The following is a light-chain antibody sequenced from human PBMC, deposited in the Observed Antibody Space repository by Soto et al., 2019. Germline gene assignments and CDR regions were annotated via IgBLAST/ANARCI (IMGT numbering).Light chain of an antibody. CDR1: LSITTY. V-gene: IGKV1-39*01. CDR2: GAS. J-gene: IGKJ2*01. CDR3: QHTYTTPHT. Sequence: DIQMTQSPLSLSASVRDRVNITCRSSLSITTYLNWFQQKPGKAPKVLIYGASSLQNGAPSRFSGSGYGTVFTLTISSLQPEDSATYYYQHTYTTPHTFGRGTHLEVK.